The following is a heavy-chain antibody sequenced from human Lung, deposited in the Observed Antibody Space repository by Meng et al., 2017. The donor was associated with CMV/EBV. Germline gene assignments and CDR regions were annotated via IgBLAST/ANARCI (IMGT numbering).Heavy chain of an antibody. CDR2: ISAYNGNT. V-gene: IGHV1-18*01. Sequence: ASVKVSCKASGYTFTSYGISWVRQAPGQGLEWMGWISAYNGNTNYAQKLQGRVTMTTDTSTSTAYMELRSLRSDDTAVYYCARGIVIAVAGTGVDYWGQGTLVXVPQ. CDR1: GYTFTSYG. J-gene: IGHJ4*02. CDR3: ARGIVIAVAGTGVDY. D-gene: IGHD6-19*01.